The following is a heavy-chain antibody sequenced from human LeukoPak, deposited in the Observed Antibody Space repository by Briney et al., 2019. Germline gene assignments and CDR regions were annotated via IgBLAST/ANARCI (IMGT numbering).Heavy chain of an antibody. J-gene: IGHJ4*02. CDR1: GFTFNIFA. V-gene: IGHV3-21*01. Sequence: GGSLRLSCAASGFTFNIFAMSWVRQAPGKGLEWVSSISSESTNIFYADSVKGRFTISRDNAKNSLYLEMNSLRPEDTAVYYCSRDGSGSGDCWGQGTLVTVSS. D-gene: IGHD2-15*01. CDR2: ISSESTNI. CDR3: SRDGSGSGDC.